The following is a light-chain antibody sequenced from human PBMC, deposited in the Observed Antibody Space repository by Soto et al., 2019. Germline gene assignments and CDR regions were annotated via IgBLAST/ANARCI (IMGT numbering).Light chain of an antibody. CDR2: EGS. CDR3: CSYAGSSAHVV. J-gene: IGLJ2*01. CDR1: SSDVGSYNL. Sequence: QPVLTQPASVSGSPGQSITISCTGTSSDVGSYNLVSWYQQHPGKAPKLMIYEGSKRPSGVSNRCSGSKSGNTASLTISGLQAEDEADYYCCSYAGSSAHVVFGGGTKLTVL. V-gene: IGLV2-23*01.